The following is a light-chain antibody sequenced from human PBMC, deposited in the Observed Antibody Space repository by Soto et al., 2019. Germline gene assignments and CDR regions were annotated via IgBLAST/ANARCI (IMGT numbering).Light chain of an antibody. Sequence: EVVMTQSPATLSVSPGERAALCCRASQTVRDNLGWYQQKPGQPPRLLIYGATTRATGIPARFSGSGSGTEFTLTISSLQSEDFAVYYCQQYNNWPLTFGGGTKVDIK. J-gene: IGKJ4*01. V-gene: IGKV3D-15*01. CDR3: QQYNNWPLT. CDR2: GAT. CDR1: QTVRDN.